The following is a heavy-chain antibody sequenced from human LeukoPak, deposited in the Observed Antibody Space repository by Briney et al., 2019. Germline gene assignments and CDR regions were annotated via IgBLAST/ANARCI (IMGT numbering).Heavy chain of an antibody. CDR2: IYYSGST. Sequence: SETLSLTCTVSGGSISSSSYYWGWIRQPPGKGLEWIGSIYYSGSTYYNPSLKSRVTISVDTSKNQFFLKLSSVTAADTAVYYCARRGIYSGSYYRFDYWGQGTLVTVSS. J-gene: IGHJ4*02. V-gene: IGHV4-39*01. CDR3: ARRGIYSGSYYRFDY. CDR1: GGSISSSSYY. D-gene: IGHD1-26*01.